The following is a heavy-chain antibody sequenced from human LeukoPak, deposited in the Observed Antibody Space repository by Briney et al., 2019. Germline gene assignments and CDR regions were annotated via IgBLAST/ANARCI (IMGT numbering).Heavy chain of an antibody. CDR3: ARDSGNYPYYFDY. V-gene: IGHV4-38-2*02. J-gene: IGHJ4*02. Sequence: TSETLSLTCSVSGYSISSGNYWGWIRQPPGKGLEWIGNIYHRGTSHYNPSLKSRVTISLDTSKNQFSLKLISVTAADTAVYYCARDSGNYPYYFDYWGQGTLVTVSS. CDR2: IYHRGTS. D-gene: IGHD1-26*01. CDR1: GYSISSGNY.